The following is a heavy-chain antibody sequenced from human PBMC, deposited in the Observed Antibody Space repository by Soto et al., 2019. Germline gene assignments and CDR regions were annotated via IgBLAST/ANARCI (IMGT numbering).Heavy chain of an antibody. CDR1: GGSFSGFY. CDR3: ARDRRAYYYASSGYYSSSRWFAP. Sequence: PSVPLSLPCAVVGGSFSGFYWSWIRQPPGKGLEWIGEINHSGSNNYNSSLKGRVTRAVDTSKNQFSLKLSSVTAADTAVYYCARDRRAYYYASSGYYSSSRWFAPLGQGSLVTASP. J-gene: IGHJ5*02. V-gene: IGHV4-34*01. D-gene: IGHD3-22*01. CDR2: INHSGSN.